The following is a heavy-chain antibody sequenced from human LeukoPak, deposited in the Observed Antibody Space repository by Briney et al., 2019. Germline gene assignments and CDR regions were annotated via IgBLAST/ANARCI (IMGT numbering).Heavy chain of an antibody. Sequence: PGGSLRLSCAASGFTFSSYAMHWVRQAPGKGLEWVAVISYDGSNKYYADSVKGRFTISRDNSKNTLYLQMNSLRAEDTAVYYCAKDCYDFWSGFQGAPEFDYWGQGTLVTVSS. CDR1: GFTFSSYA. D-gene: IGHD3-3*01. J-gene: IGHJ4*02. V-gene: IGHV3-30-3*01. CDR3: AKDCYDFWSGFQGAPEFDY. CDR2: ISYDGSNK.